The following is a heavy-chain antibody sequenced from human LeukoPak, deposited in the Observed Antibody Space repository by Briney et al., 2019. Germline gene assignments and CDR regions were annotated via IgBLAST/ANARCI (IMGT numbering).Heavy chain of an antibody. D-gene: IGHD2-15*01. CDR3: ATRTRTDIVVAPPGY. CDR1: GFIFSSYW. CDR2: INSDGSST. V-gene: IGHV3-74*01. Sequence: GGSLRLSCAASGFIFSSYWMHWVRQAPGKGLVWVSRINSDGSSTSYADSVKGRFTISRDNAKNTLYLQMNSLRAEDTAVYYCATRTRTDIVVAPPGYWGQGTLVTVSS. J-gene: IGHJ4*02.